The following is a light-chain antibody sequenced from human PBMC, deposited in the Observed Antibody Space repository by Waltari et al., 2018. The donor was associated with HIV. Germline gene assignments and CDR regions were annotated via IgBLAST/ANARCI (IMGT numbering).Light chain of an antibody. V-gene: IGKV3-20*01. Sequence: EIVLTQSPGTLSLSQGERATLSCRASQSIGSDYLAWYQQKPGQAPRLLIYGASSRATGIPDRFSGSGSGTDFTLTISRLEPEDFAVYYCQQYGSSPKTFGQGTKVEIK. CDR1: QSIGSDY. CDR3: QQYGSSPKT. CDR2: GAS. J-gene: IGKJ1*01.